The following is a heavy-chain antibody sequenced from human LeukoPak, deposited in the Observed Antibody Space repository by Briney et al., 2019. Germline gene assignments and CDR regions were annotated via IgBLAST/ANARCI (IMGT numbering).Heavy chain of an antibody. V-gene: IGHV4-34*01. J-gene: IGHJ6*03. Sequence: SETLSLTCAVYGGSFSGYYWSWIRQPPGKGLEWIGEINHSGSTNYNPSLKSRVTISVDTSKNQFSLKLSSVTAADTAVYYCARQGGSGSYGYYYYMDVWGKGTMVTISS. CDR2: INHSGST. CDR3: ARQGGSGSYGYYYYMDV. CDR1: GGSFSGYY. D-gene: IGHD3-10*01.